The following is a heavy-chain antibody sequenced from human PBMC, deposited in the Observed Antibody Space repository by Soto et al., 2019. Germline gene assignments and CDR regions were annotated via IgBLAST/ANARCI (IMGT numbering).Heavy chain of an antibody. D-gene: IGHD6-6*01. Sequence: EVQLLESGGGLVQPGGSLRLSCAASGFTFSTYAMSWVRQAPGKGLEWVSAISGTGGSTYYADPVKGRFTISRDNSKNTLYLQMNSLRAEDTAVYYCAKNWDTTSSSSSHWGQGTLVTVSS. CDR2: ISGTGGST. CDR1: GFTFSTYA. CDR3: AKNWDTTSSSSSH. V-gene: IGHV3-23*01. J-gene: IGHJ4*02.